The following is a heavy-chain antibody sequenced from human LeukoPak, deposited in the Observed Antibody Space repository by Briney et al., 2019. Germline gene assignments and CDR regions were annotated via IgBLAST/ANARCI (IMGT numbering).Heavy chain of an antibody. CDR3: AVYCSGGSCDY. V-gene: IGHV1-18*01. D-gene: IGHD2-15*01. Sequence: ASVKVSCKASGYTFTSYGISWVRQAPGQGLEWMGWISAYNGNTNYAQKLQGRVTMTTDTSTSTAYMELRSLRSGDTAVYYCAVYCSGGSCDYWGQGTLVTVSS. CDR1: GYTFTSYG. CDR2: ISAYNGNT. J-gene: IGHJ4*02.